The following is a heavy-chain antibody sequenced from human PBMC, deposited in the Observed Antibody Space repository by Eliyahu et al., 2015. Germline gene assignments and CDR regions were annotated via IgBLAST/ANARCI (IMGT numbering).Heavy chain of an antibody. V-gene: IGHV4-39*01. Sequence: QLQLQXSGPGLVXPSXTLSLTCXVSGASINSGGYXWDWIRQPPGKGLEWIGSMYYSGSTXYNPSLKSRVTISLDTSKNQFSLKLTSVTATDTAIYYCTRRSGTYTWFDPWGQGTLVTVSS. D-gene: IGHD1-26*01. CDR1: GASINSGGYX. J-gene: IGHJ5*02. CDR2: MYYSGST. CDR3: TRRSGTYTWFDP.